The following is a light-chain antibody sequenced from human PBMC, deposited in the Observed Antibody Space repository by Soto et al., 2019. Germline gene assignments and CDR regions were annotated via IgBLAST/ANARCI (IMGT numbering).Light chain of an antibody. CDR1: QSISSW. CDR2: KAS. V-gene: IGKV1-5*03. CDR3: QQYNSYPYT. J-gene: IGKJ2*01. Sequence: DIQMTQSPSTLYASVGDRVTITCRASQSISSWLAWYQQKPGKAPKLLIYKASSLESAVPSRFSGSGSGTDFTLTISSLQPEDFATYYCQQYNSYPYTFGQGTKLEIK.